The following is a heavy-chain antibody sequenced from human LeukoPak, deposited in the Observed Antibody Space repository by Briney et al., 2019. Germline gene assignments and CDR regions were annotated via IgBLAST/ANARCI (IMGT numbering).Heavy chain of an antibody. CDR1: GYTFTTYG. J-gene: IGHJ6*02. D-gene: IGHD4-17*01. V-gene: IGHV1-18*04. CDR2: INTYNGNT. CDR3: ARDPADHGDLREDAHYYALDV. Sequence: ALVKVSCKASGYTFTTYGISWVRQAPGQGFEWMGWINTYNGNTNYAHKFRGRVTMTTDTSTRTVYMEVRSLRSDDTAVYYCARDPADHGDLREDAHYYALDVWGQGTTVTVSS.